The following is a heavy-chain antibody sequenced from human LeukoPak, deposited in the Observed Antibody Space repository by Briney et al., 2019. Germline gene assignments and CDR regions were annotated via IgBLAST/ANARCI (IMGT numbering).Heavy chain of an antibody. V-gene: IGHV3-9*03. J-gene: IGHJ6*03. CDR1: GFTFDDYA. CDR3: AKDKGHTTYYYMDV. CDR2: ISWNSGTI. D-gene: IGHD1-14*01. Sequence: GRSLRLSRSASGFTFDDYAMHWVRQGPGKGLEWVSGISWNSGTIGYADSVKGRFTISRDNAKNSLYLQMNNLRVEDMALYYCAKDKGHTTYYYMDVWGKGTTVTVSS.